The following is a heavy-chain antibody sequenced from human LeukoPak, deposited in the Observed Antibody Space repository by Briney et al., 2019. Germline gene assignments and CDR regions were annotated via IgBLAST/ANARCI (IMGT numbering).Heavy chain of an antibody. J-gene: IGHJ4*02. CDR3: AKLYSGTTRSFDY. D-gene: IGHD1-26*01. CDR1: GFTFSSYS. CDR2: ISSSSSTI. Sequence: PGGSLRLSCAASGFTFSSYSMNWVRQAPGKGLEWVSYISSSSSTIYYADSVKGRFTISRDNSKNTVYLQMNSLRAEDTAVYYCAKLYSGTTRSFDYWGQGTLVTVSS. V-gene: IGHV3-48*01.